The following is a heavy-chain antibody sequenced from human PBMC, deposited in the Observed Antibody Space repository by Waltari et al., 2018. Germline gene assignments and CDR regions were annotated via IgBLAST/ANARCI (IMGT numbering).Heavy chain of an antibody. D-gene: IGHD4-4*01. CDR1: GSSISSGCY. V-gene: IGHV4-38-2*01. CDR3: ANKHDRDGYNNGGGAFDI. J-gene: IGHJ3*02. CDR2: FAHSGNT. Sequence: QVQLQEPGPGLVKPSEPLSLTCAVSGSSISSGCYWGWIRQPPGRGLKGIGSFAHSGNTDCNKSLTSRVNISVATSKNKCTLKLSSVTAADTAVYYCANKHDRDGYNNGGGAFDIWGQGTMVTVSS.